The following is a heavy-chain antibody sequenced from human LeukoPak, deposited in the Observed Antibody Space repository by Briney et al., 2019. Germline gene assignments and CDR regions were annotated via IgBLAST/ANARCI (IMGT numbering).Heavy chain of an antibody. CDR3: ARLGSSSWYDNWFDP. V-gene: IGHV4-61*02. CDR2: VSSTGST. CDR1: GGSLNSGHDS. D-gene: IGHD6-13*01. J-gene: IGHJ5*02. Sequence: SQTLSLTCTVSGGSLNSGHDSWSWVRQSAGKGLEWIGRVSSTGSTNYNAALKSRVAISVDTSKNQFSLKLSSVTAADTAVYYCARLGSSSWYDNWFDPWGQGTLVTVSS.